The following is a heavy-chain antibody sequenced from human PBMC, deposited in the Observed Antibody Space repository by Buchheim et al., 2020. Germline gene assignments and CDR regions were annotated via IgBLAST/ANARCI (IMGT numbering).Heavy chain of an antibody. D-gene: IGHD4/OR15-4a*01. Sequence: QVQLVESGGGVVQPGRSLRLSCAASGFTFSSYAMHWVRQAPGKGLEWVAVISYDGSNKYYADSVKGRFTISRDNSKNTLYLQMNSLRAEDTAVYYCARESSPNYVHYYYYGMDVWGQGTT. CDR3: ARESSPNYVHYYYYGMDV. V-gene: IGHV3-30-3*01. J-gene: IGHJ6*02. CDR1: GFTFSSYA. CDR2: ISYDGSNK.